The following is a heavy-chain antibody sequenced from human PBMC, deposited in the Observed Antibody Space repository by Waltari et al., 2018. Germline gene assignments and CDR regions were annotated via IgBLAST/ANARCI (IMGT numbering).Heavy chain of an antibody. CDR2: IIPIFGTA. CDR1: GGTFSSYA. J-gene: IGHJ2*01. D-gene: IGHD5-12*01. CDR3: ARGVGYSGYDSRVYWYFDL. Sequence: QVQLVQSGAEVKKPGSSVKVSCKASGGTFSSYAISWVRQAPGQGLEWMGGIIPIFGTANYEQKCQGRVTITADESTSTAYMELSSLRSEDTAVYYCARGVGYSGYDSRVYWYFDLWGRGTLVTVSS. V-gene: IGHV1-69*01.